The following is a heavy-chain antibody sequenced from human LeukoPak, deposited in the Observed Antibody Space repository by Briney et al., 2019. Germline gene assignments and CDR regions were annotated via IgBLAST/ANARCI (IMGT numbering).Heavy chain of an antibody. CDR1: GFTVSSNY. J-gene: IGHJ4*02. V-gene: IGHV3-23*01. CDR3: AKVPIAAAGPFDY. Sequence: GGSLRLSCAASGFTVSSNYMSWVRQAPGKGLEWVSAISGSGGSTYYADSVKGRFTISRDNSKNTLYLQMNSLRAEDTAVYYCAKVPIAAAGPFDYWGQGTLVTVSS. D-gene: IGHD6-13*01. CDR2: ISGSGGST.